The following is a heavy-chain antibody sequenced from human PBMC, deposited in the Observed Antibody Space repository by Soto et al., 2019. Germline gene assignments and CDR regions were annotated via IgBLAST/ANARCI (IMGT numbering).Heavy chain of an antibody. V-gene: IGHV4-38-2*01. CDR2: IYHSGST. Sequence: SETLSLTXAVSGYSISSGYYWGWIRQPPGKGLEWMGSIYHSGSTYYNQALKSRVTISVDTAKNKVSLKLSSVTAADTDVYYCARGYSSGGYLIWYDPWGQGTLVTVSS. CDR3: ARGYSSGGYLIWYDP. D-gene: IGHD6-19*01. J-gene: IGHJ5*02. CDR1: GYSISSGYY.